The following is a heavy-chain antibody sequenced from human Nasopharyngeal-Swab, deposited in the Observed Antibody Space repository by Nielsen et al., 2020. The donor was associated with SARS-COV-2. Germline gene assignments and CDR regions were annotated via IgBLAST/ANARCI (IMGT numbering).Heavy chain of an antibody. J-gene: IGHJ4*02. V-gene: IGHV3-21*01. CDR3: ARGVWEGIAAADTRVY. D-gene: IGHD6-13*01. CDR2: IISSSSYI. Sequence: GGSLRLSCAASGFTFSSYSMNWVRQAPGKGLEWVSSIISSSSYIYYADSVKGRLTISRDNAKNSLYLQMNSLRAEDTAVYYCARGVWEGIAAADTRVYWGQGTLVTVSS. CDR1: GFTFSSYS.